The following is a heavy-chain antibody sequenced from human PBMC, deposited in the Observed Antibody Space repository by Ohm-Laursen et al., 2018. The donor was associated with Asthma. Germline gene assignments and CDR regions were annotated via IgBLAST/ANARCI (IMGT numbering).Heavy chain of an antibody. V-gene: IGHV3-30-3*01. D-gene: IGHD1-26*01. J-gene: IGHJ6*02. Sequence: SLRLSCAASGFTFRSYAMHWVRQAPGKGLEWVSIITSDGSWTSYADSVKGRFTISRDNSKNTLYMQMNSLRAEDTAVYYCARERSGSYFTWHYYYAMDVWGQGTTVTVSS. CDR2: ITSDGSWT. CDR1: GFTFRSYA. CDR3: ARERSGSYFTWHYYYAMDV.